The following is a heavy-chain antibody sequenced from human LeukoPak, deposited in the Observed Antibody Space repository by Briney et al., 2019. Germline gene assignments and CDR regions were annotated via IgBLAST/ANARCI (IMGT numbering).Heavy chain of an antibody. CDR3: ARTGYSYSVDY. CDR2: IYYSGST. J-gene: IGHJ4*02. Sequence: SETLSLTCTVSGGSVSSGSYYWSWIRQHPGKGLEWIGYIYYSGSTYYNPSLKSRLTISLDTSKNQFSLRLMSVTAADTAVYYCARTGYSYSVDYWGQGTLVTVSS. D-gene: IGHD5-18*01. V-gene: IGHV4-31*03. CDR1: GGSVSSGSYY.